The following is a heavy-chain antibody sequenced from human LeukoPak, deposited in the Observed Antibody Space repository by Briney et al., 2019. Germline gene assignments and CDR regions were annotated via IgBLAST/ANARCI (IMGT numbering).Heavy chain of an antibody. Sequence: ASVKVSCKASGGTFSSYAISWVRQAPGQGLEWMGGFDPEDGETIYAQKFQGRVTMTEDTSTDTAYMELSSLRSEDTAVYYCATGSSYDSSTLLSWGQGTMVTVSS. CDR3: ATGSSYDSSTLLS. CDR1: GGTFSSYA. D-gene: IGHD3-22*01. J-gene: IGHJ3*01. CDR2: FDPEDGET. V-gene: IGHV1-24*01.